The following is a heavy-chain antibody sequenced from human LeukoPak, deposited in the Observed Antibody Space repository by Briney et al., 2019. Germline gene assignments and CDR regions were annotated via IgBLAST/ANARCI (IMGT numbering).Heavy chain of an antibody. Sequence: SETLSLTCTVSGGSISGYYWIWIRQPPGKGLEWIGYIYYSGSTNYNPSLKSRVSISVDTSKNQFSLNLSSVNAADTAVYYCARHRAITGGDAFDIWGQGTMVTVSS. V-gene: IGHV4-59*08. CDR2: IYYSGST. D-gene: IGHD7-27*01. CDR3: ARHRAITGGDAFDI. CDR1: GGSISGYY. J-gene: IGHJ3*02.